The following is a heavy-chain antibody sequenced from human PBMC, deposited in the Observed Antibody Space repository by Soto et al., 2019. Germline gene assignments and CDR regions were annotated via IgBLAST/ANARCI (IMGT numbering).Heavy chain of an antibody. CDR3: ARHTELYDSSGYSGFDT. J-gene: IGHJ5*02. CDR2: IWYDGTNK. D-gene: IGHD3-22*01. Sequence: GGSLRLSCAASGFTFSSYDMHWVRQAPGKGLEWVAVIWYDGTNKYYADSVKGRFTISGDNSKNTLYLQMNSLRVEDTAVYYCARHTELYDSSGYSGFDTWGQGTLFTVSS. CDR1: GFTFSSYD. V-gene: IGHV3-33*01.